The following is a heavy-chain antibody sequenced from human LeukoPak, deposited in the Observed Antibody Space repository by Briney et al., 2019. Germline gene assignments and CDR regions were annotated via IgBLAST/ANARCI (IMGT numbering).Heavy chain of an antibody. D-gene: IGHD3-22*01. J-gene: IGHJ5*02. V-gene: IGHV4-34*01. Sequence: SETLSLTCAVYGGSFSRYYWTWIRQPPGKGLEWIGEINHSGSANYNPSLKSRVTISVDASKNQFSLKLSSVTAADTAVYYCARDAYYYDSSGYYAAWFDPWGQGTLVTVSS. CDR1: GGSFSRYY. CDR2: INHSGSA. CDR3: ARDAYYYDSSGYYAAWFDP.